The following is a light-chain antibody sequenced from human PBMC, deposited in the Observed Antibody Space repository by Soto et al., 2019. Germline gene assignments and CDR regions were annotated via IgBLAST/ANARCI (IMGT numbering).Light chain of an antibody. V-gene: IGKV3-15*01. Sequence: EIVMTQSPATLSVSPGERATLSCRASQSVSSNLAWYQQQPGQAPRLLIYGASTRATGIPARFSGSGSGTQFTLTISSLQSEDFAVYYCQQYNNWPPWTFGQGTNVEIK. CDR2: GAS. J-gene: IGKJ1*01. CDR1: QSVSSN. CDR3: QQYNNWPPWT.